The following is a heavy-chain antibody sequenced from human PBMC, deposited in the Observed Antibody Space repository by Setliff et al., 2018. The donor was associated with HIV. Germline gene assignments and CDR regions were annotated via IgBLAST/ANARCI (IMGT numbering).Heavy chain of an antibody. CDR3: ARDAEPVLQWFGESPNHDAFDI. J-gene: IGHJ3*02. CDR1: GYTFSTYG. D-gene: IGHD3-10*01. Sequence: ASVKVSCKASGYTFSTYGIHWMCQAPGQRPEYMGWINTANGNTKYSQDLLGRVSITMDTSASTSYMELSSLRSQDMAVYYCARDAEPVLQWFGESPNHDAFDIWGQGTMVTVSS. V-gene: IGHV1-3*03. CDR2: INTANGNT.